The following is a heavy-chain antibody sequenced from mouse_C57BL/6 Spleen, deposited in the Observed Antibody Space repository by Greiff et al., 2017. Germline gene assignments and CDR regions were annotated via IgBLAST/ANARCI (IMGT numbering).Heavy chain of an antibody. CDR3: ARDGYYVMDY. CDR2: INPSSGYT. Sequence: QVQLKESGAELARPGASVKMSCKASGYTFTSYTMHWVKQRPGQGLEWIGYINPSSGYTKYNQKFKDKATLTADKSSSTAYMQLSSLTSEDSAVYYCARDGYYVMDYWGQGTSVTVSS. D-gene: IGHD2-3*01. V-gene: IGHV1-4*01. J-gene: IGHJ4*01. CDR1: GYTFTSYT.